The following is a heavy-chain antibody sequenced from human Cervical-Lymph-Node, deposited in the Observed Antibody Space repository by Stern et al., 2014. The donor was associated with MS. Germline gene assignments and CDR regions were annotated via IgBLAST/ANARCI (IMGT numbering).Heavy chain of an antibody. CDR1: GFTFSSYG. CDR3: ARVLSGYDSPDY. D-gene: IGHD5-12*01. V-gene: IGHV3-33*01. CDR2: IWYDGSNK. Sequence: VQLVESGGGVVQPGRSLRLSCAASGFTFSSYGMNWVRQAPGKGLEWVAVIWYDGSNKYYADSVKGRFTISRDNSKNTLYLQMNSLRAEDTAVYYCARVLSGYDSPDYWGQGTLVTVSS. J-gene: IGHJ4*02.